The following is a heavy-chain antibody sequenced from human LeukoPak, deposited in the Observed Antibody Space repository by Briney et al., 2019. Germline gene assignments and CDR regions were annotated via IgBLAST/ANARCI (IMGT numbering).Heavy chain of an antibody. CDR1: GGSISSYY. D-gene: IGHD3-22*01. Sequence: SETLSLTCTVSGGSISSYYWSWIRQPPGKGLQWIGYIYYSGSTNYNPSLKSRVTISVDTSKNQFSLKLSSVTAADTAVYYCARDYSYYDTPFGNRAFDTWGQGTMVTVSS. CDR3: ARDYSYYDTPFGNRAFDT. CDR2: IYYSGST. J-gene: IGHJ3*02. V-gene: IGHV4-59*01.